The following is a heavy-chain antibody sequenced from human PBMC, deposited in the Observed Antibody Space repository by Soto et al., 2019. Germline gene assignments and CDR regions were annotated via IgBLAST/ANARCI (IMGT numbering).Heavy chain of an antibody. V-gene: IGHV3-30-3*01. CDR2: ISYDGITQ. D-gene: IGHD3-10*01. CDR1: GFNFSDYN. J-gene: IGHJ6*02. Sequence: GGSLRLSCAASGFNFSDYNMHWVRQAPGKXLQWVARISYDGITQSYEDSVKGRFTISRDNFKNVLYLQVNSPRAEDTALYYCARRGDMVRGFINRYYRMDVWGLGTTVTVSS. CDR3: ARRGDMVRGFINRYYRMDV.